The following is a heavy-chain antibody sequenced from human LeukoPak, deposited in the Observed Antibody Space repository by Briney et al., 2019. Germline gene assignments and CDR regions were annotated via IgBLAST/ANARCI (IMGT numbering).Heavy chain of an antibody. CDR3: ARDVYTYGPEY. CDR1: GGSISSGGNY. Sequence: PSETLSHTCTLSGGSISSGGNYWSWIRQHPGKGLEWIGYIYYGGDTKYNPSLKSRVTTSVDTSKNQFSLKLSSVTAADTAVYYCARDVYTYGPEYWGQGTLVTVSS. D-gene: IGHD5-18*01. J-gene: IGHJ4*02. CDR2: IYYGGDT. V-gene: IGHV4-31*03.